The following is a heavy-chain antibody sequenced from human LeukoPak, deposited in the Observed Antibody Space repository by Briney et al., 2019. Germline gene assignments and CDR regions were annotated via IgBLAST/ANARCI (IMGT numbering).Heavy chain of an antibody. V-gene: IGHV4-30-4*01. D-gene: IGHD6-6*01. J-gene: IGHJ4*02. CDR3: ARGGGIAAQDY. CDR2: INHSGRT. CDR1: GGSISSGDYY. Sequence: SQTLSLTCTVSGGSISSGDYYWSWIRQPPGKGLEWMGEINHSGRTNYNPSLKSRVTISVDTSKNQFSLKLSSVTAADTAVYYCARGGGIAAQDYWGQGTLVTVSS.